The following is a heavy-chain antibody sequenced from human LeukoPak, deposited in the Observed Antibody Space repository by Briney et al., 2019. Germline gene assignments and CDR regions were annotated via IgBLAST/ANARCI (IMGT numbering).Heavy chain of an antibody. J-gene: IGHJ3*02. Sequence: GGSLRLSCAASGFTFNNYAMSWIRQAPGKGLEWVSSIDYDGGSGHYADSVKGRFTISGDNSKNTLYLQMNSLRAEDTAVYYCAKNIFAWDINAFDIWGQGTMVTVSS. D-gene: IGHD1-26*01. CDR3: AKNIFAWDINAFDI. CDR1: GFTFNNYA. CDR2: IDYDGGSG. V-gene: IGHV3-23*01.